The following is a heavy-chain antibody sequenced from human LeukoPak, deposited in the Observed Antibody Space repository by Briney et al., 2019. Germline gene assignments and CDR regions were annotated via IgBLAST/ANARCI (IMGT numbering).Heavy chain of an antibody. CDR3: AREGPDYYDSSVSAFDI. D-gene: IGHD3-22*01. CDR1: DDSITIYY. Sequence: SETLSLTCSVSDDSITIYYWTWIRQPPGKGLEWIGYIYYSGSTNYNPSLKSRVTISVDTSKNQFSLKLSSVTAADTAVYYCAREGPDYYDSSVSAFDIWGQGTMVTVSS. J-gene: IGHJ3*02. CDR2: IYYSGST. V-gene: IGHV4-59*01.